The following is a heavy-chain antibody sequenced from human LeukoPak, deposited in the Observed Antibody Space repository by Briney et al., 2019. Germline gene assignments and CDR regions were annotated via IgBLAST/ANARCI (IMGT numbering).Heavy chain of an antibody. CDR2: INSDGSSR. J-gene: IGHJ6*03. Sequence: PGGSLRLPCAASGFTFSSYWRHWVRQAPGKGLVWVSRINSDGSSRIYADSVRDRFTISRDNAKNTLYLQMNSLRAEDTAVYYCARVGRYGDYVSRDSYYYYMDVWGKGTTVTVSS. V-gene: IGHV3-74*01. D-gene: IGHD4-17*01. CDR3: ARVGRYGDYVSRDSYYYYMDV. CDR1: GFTFSSYW.